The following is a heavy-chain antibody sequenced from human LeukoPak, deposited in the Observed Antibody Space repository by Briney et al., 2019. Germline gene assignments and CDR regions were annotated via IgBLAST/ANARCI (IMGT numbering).Heavy chain of an antibody. CDR2: ISGRGGST. Sequence: GGSLRLSCAASGFTFSSYAMSWVRQAPGKGLEWVSAISGRGGSTYYADSVKGRFTISRDNAKNTLYLQVNSLRAEDTAGYYCAKIGSRWYDGYCDYRGQGTLVTVSS. V-gene: IGHV3-23*01. CDR1: GFTFSSYA. J-gene: IGHJ4*02. D-gene: IGHD6-13*01. CDR3: AKIGSRWYDGYCDY.